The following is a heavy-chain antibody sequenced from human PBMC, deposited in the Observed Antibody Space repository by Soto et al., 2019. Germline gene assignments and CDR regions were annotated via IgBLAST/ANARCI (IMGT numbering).Heavy chain of an antibody. V-gene: IGHV1-69*13. CDR1: GGTFSSYA. D-gene: IGHD3-22*01. J-gene: IGHJ4*02. Sequence: SVKVSCKASGGTFSSYAISWARQAPGQGLEWMGGIIPIFGTANYAQKFQGRVTITADESTSTAYMELSSLRSEDTAVYYCASSPALGVYDSSGYYFPPMFDYWGQGTLVTVSS. CDR3: ASSPALGVYDSSGYYFPPMFDY. CDR2: IIPIFGTA.